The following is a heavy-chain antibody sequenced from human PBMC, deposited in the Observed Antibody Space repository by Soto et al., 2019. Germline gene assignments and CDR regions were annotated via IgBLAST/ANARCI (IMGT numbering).Heavy chain of an antibody. D-gene: IGHD3-3*01. V-gene: IGHV3-21*01. CDR2: ISSSSSYI. CDR3: ARELRFLFTSGVY. Sequence: EVQLVESGGGLVKPGGSLRLSCAASGFTFSSYSMNWVRQAPGKGLEWVSSISSSSSYIYYADSVKGRFTISRDNAKNSLYLQMNSLRAEDTAVYYCARELRFLFTSGVYWGQGTLVTVSS. J-gene: IGHJ4*02. CDR1: GFTFSSYS.